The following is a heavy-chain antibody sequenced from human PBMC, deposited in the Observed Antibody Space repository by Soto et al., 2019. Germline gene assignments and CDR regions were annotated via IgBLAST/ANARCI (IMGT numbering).Heavy chain of an antibody. Sequence: GGSLRLSCAASGFTFSSYAMSWVRQAPGKGLEWVSAISGSGGSTYYADSVKGRFTISRDNSKNTLYLQMNSLRAEDTAVYYCAKTPRPGFQLVVAATMDYWGQGTLVTVSS. D-gene: IGHD2-15*01. CDR3: AKTPRPGFQLVVAATMDY. J-gene: IGHJ4*02. CDR2: ISGSGGST. V-gene: IGHV3-23*01. CDR1: GFTFSSYA.